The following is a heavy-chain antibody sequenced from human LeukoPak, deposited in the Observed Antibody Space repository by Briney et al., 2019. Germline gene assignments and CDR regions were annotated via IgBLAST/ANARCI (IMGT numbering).Heavy chain of an antibody. D-gene: IGHD1-26*01. J-gene: IGHJ3*02. CDR1: GFTFSTYN. Sequence: PGGSLRLSCAASGFTFSTYNMNWVRQAPGKGLEWVSSISSSNYIYYADSVKGRFTISRDNAKKSLYLQMSSLRAEDTDVYYCARDVGASAPDAFDIWGQGTKVTVSS. V-gene: IGHV3-21*01. CDR2: ISSSNYI. CDR3: ARDVGASAPDAFDI.